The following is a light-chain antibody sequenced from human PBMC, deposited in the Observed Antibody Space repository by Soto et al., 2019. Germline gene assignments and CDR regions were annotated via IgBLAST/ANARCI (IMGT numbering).Light chain of an antibody. Sequence: QSALTQPASVSGSPGQSITISCTGTSSDVGGHNSVSWYRQDPGKAPKLMIYEVSYRPSGVSSRFSGSKSGNTASLTISGLQAEDEADYYCSSYTSSNTLEVFGVGTKVTVL. CDR2: EVS. V-gene: IGLV2-14*01. CDR1: SSDVGGHNS. J-gene: IGLJ1*01. CDR3: SSYTSSNTLEV.